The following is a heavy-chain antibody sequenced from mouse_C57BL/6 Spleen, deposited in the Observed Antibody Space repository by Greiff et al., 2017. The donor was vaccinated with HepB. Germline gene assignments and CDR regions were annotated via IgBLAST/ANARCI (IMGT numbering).Heavy chain of an antibody. CDR2: IYPGDGDT. CDR3: AIYYGSSPYAMDY. Sequence: QVQLKESGAELVKPGASVKISCKASGYAFSSYWMNWVKQRPGKGLEWIGQIYPGDGDTNYNGKFKGKATLTADKSSSTAYMQLSSLTSEDSAVYFCAIYYGSSPYAMDYWGQGTSVTVSS. D-gene: IGHD1-1*01. V-gene: IGHV1-80*01. J-gene: IGHJ4*01. CDR1: GYAFSSYW.